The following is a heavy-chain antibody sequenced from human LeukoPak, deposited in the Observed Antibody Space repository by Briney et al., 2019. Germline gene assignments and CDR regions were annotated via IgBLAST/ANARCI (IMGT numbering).Heavy chain of an antibody. J-gene: IGHJ4*02. Sequence: SETLSLTCTVSGGSISRSYWSWIRQPAGKGLEWIGRIYASESTNYNPSLKSRVTMPVDTSKNQFSLKLSSVTAADTAVYYCARSQLAPLYFFDYWGQGTLVTVSS. D-gene: IGHD6-6*01. CDR1: GGSISRSY. CDR3: ARSQLAPLYFFDY. V-gene: IGHV4-4*07. CDR2: IYASEST.